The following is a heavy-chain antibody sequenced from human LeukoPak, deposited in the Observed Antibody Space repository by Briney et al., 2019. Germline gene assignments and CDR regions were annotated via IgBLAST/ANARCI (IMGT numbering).Heavy chain of an antibody. D-gene: IGHD3-10*01. CDR3: ARRFGEFYYYYYSMDV. CDR2: ISYDGSNK. J-gene: IGHJ6*03. Sequence: PGGSLRLSCAASGFTFSSYAMHWVRQAPGKGLEWVAVISYDGSNKYYADSVKGRFTIPRDNSKNPLYLQMNSLRAEDTAVYYCARRFGEFYYYYYSMDVWGKGTTVTVSS. V-gene: IGHV3-30*11. CDR1: GFTFSSYA.